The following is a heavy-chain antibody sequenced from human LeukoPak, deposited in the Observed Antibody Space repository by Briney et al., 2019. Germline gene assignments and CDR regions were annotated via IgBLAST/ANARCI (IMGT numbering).Heavy chain of an antibody. CDR2: IRQDGSEK. CDR1: GFTFSMYW. V-gene: IGHV3-7*01. D-gene: IGHD4/OR15-4a*01. CDR3: ARGDFNDYGNYVDAFDI. J-gene: IGHJ3*02. Sequence: PGGSLRLSCAASGFTFSMYWMSWVRQAPGKGLEWLANIRQDGSEKYYVDSVKGRFTISRDNAKNSLYLQMNSLRAEDTAVYYCARGDFNDYGNYVDAFDIWGQGTMVTVSS.